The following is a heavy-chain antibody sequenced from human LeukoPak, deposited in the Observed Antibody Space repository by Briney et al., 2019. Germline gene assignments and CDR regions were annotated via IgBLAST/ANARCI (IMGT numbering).Heavy chain of an antibody. CDR1: GGSFSGYY. CDR2: IYHSGST. Sequence: PSETLSLTCAVYGGSFSGYYWSWIRQPPGKGLEWIGYIYHSGSTYYNPSLKSRVTISVDRSKNQFSLKLGSVTAADTAVYYCAREGYCSGGSCYRKYNWFDPWGQGTLVTVSS. J-gene: IGHJ5*02. CDR3: AREGYCSGGSCYRKYNWFDP. V-gene: IGHV4-34*01. D-gene: IGHD2-15*01.